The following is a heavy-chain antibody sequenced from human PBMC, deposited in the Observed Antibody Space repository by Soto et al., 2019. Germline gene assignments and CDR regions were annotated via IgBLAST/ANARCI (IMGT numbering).Heavy chain of an antibody. CDR3: SRRPQEGFEP. CDR2: INHSGNT. Sequence: SETLSLTCAVSVVSIGTSAYYCGWIRQAPGKGLEWIGSINHSGNTYLSPSLKDRVTMSVDTSKNSFSLKLRSATAADTGLYYRSRRPQEGFEPWGQRTLVSVSS. J-gene: IGHJ5*02. V-gene: IGHV4-39*01. CDR1: VVSIGTSAYY.